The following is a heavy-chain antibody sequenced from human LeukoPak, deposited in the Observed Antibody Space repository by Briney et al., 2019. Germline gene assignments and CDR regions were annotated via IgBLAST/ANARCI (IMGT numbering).Heavy chain of an antibody. D-gene: IGHD1-26*01. Sequence: PSETLSLTCTVSGGSISNYYWSWIRQPPGKGLEWIGYIYYSGSTNYNPSLKSRVTISVDTSKNQFSLKLSSVTAADTAVYYCARFSWSEGANFDYWGRGTLVTVSS. V-gene: IGHV4-59*01. CDR1: GGSISNYY. CDR2: IYYSGST. J-gene: IGHJ4*02. CDR3: ARFSWSEGANFDY.